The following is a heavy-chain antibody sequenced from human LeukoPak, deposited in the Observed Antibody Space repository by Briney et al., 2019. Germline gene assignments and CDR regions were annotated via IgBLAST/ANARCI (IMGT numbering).Heavy chain of an antibody. Sequence: PGGSLRLSCAASGFTFSSYSMNWVRQAPGKGLEWVSSISSSSSYIYYADSVKGRFTISRDNAKNSLYLQMNSLRAEDTAVYYCASLSFSKSIAAAGTGDVAFDIWGQGTMVTVSS. J-gene: IGHJ3*02. V-gene: IGHV3-21*01. CDR2: ISSSSSYI. CDR3: ASLSFSKSIAAAGTGDVAFDI. D-gene: IGHD6-13*01. CDR1: GFTFSSYS.